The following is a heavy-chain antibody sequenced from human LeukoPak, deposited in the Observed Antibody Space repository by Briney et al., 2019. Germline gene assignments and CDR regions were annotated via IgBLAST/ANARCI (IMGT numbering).Heavy chain of an antibody. CDR2: IYAGGTA. CDR1: GFSVSSNF. J-gene: IGHJ4*02. V-gene: IGHV3-53*01. Sequence: GGSLRLSCAASGFSVSSNFMSWVRQAPGRGLEWVPVIYAGGTAHYIDSVKGRFTISRDNSNNTVFLQMNSLRGDDTAVYYCVREWANQRQRRDDWGQGTLVTVSS. CDR3: VREWANQRQRRDD. D-gene: IGHD1-14*01.